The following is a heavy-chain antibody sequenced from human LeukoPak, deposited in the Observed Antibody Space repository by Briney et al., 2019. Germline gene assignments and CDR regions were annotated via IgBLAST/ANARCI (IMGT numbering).Heavy chain of an antibody. CDR3: ARDLSQRGAFDY. CDR2: ISSSSSYI. Sequence: GGSLRLSCAASGFTFSSYGMNWVRQAPGKGLEWVSSISSSSSYIYYADSVKGRFTISRDNAKNSLYLQMNSLRAEDTAVYYCARDLSQRGAFDYWGQGTLVTVSS. V-gene: IGHV3-21*01. D-gene: IGHD3-10*01. J-gene: IGHJ4*02. CDR1: GFTFSSYG.